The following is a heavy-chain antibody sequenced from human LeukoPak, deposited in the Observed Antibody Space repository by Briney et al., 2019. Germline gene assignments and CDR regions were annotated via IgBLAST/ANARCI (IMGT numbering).Heavy chain of an antibody. CDR2: ISSSSSYI. V-gene: IGHV3-21*01. D-gene: IGHD3-22*01. Sequence: GGSLRLSCAASGFTFSSYSLNWVRQAPGKGLEWVSSISSSSSYIYYADSVKGRFTISRDNAKNSLYLQMNSLRAEDTALYYCARYYDYDSRGYYYYFDYWGQGTLVTVSS. CDR1: GFTFSSYS. CDR3: ARYYDYDSRGYYYYFDY. J-gene: IGHJ4*02.